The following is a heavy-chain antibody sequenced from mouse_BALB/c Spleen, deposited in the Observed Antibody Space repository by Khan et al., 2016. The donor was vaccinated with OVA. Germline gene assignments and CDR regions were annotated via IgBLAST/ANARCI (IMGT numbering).Heavy chain of an antibody. CDR3: GRPPCFSYTMAY. Sequence: QIQLVQSGPELKKPGETVKISCKASGYTLTSFGMNWVKQAPGKGLEWMGWINTYTGEQTYADDFKGRFAFYLETSASTAYLQINILKNEDPATSFCGRPPCFSYTMAYWGQGTSITVSS. J-gene: IGHJ4*01. V-gene: IGHV9-3-1*01. CDR1: GYTLTSFG. CDR2: INTYTGEQ.